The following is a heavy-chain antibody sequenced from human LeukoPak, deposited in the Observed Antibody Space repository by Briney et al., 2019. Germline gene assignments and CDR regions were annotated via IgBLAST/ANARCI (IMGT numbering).Heavy chain of an antibody. D-gene: IGHD3-3*01. V-gene: IGHV3-30-3*01. CDR2: ISYDGSNK. Sequence: GASVKVSCKASGFTFSSYAMHWVRQAPGKGLEWVAVISYDGSNKYYADSVKGRFTISRDNSKNTLYLQMNSLRAEDTAVYYCARDASYDFWSGFFDYWGQGTLVTVSS. CDR3: ARDASYDFWSGFFDY. CDR1: GFTFSSYA. J-gene: IGHJ4*02.